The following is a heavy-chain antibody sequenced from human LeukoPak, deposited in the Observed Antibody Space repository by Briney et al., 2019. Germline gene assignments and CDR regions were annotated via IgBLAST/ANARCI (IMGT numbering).Heavy chain of an antibody. CDR2: INHSGST. CDR3: ARRKRGYRYGGYFDY. V-gene: IGHV4-34*01. J-gene: IGHJ4*02. D-gene: IGHD3-16*01. Sequence: SETLSLTCAVYGGSFSGYYWSWILQPPGKGLEWIGEINHSGSTNYNPSLKSRVTISVDTSKNQFSLKLSSVTAADTAVYYCARRKRGYRYGGYFDYWGQGTLVTVSS. CDR1: GGSFSGYY.